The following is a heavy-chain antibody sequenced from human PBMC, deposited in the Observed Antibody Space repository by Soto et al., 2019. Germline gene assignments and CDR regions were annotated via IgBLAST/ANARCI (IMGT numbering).Heavy chain of an antibody. CDR2: INAGNGNT. J-gene: IGHJ2*01. CDR1: GYTFTGYY. CDR3: ARGGSLYWYFDL. V-gene: IGHV1-3*01. Sequence: ASVKVSCKASGYTFTGYYMHWVRQAPGQRNEWMGWINAGNGNTKYSQKFQGRVTITRDTSASTAYMELSSLRSEDTAVYYCARGGSLYWYFDLWGRGTLVTVSS. D-gene: IGHD1-26*01.